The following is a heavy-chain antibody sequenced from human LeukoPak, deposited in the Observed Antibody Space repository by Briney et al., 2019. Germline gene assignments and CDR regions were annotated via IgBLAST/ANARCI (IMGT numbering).Heavy chain of an antibody. D-gene: IGHD3-22*01. CDR2: ISGSGGST. CDR3: ARCYYDSSGSRYYYGMDV. Sequence: PGGSLRLSCAASGFTFSSHWMNWVRQAPGKGLEWVSAISGSGGSTYYADSVKGRFTISRDNSKNTLYLQMNSLRAEDTAVYYCARCYYDSSGSRYYYGMDVWGQGTTVTVSS. CDR1: GFTFSSHW. J-gene: IGHJ6*02. V-gene: IGHV3-23*01.